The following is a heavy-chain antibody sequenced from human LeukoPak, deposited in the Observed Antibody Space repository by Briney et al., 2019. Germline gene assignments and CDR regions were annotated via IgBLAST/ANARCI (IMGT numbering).Heavy chain of an antibody. D-gene: IGHD2-2*02. CDR3: ARDVVVPAAIQAGVDY. CDR1: GFTFSSYS. J-gene: IGHJ4*02. V-gene: IGHV3-21*01. CDR2: ISSSSSSYI. Sequence: PGGSLRLSCAASGFTFSSYSMNWVRQAPGKGLEWVSSISSSSSSYIYYADSVKGRFTISRDNAKNSLYLQMNSLRAEDTAVYYCARDVVVPAAIQAGVDYWGQGTLVTVSS.